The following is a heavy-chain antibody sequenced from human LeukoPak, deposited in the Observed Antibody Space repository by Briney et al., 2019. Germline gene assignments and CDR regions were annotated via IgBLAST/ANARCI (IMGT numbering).Heavy chain of an antibody. D-gene: IGHD6-6*01. V-gene: IGHV3-53*01. CDR3: ARDVLDAFDL. CDR2: IYSGGTT. Sequence: GGSLRLSCAASGFDVSSKYMSWIRQAPGKGLEWVAVIYSGGTTHYADSVKGRFIISRDSSRNMLFLQMNGLRVEDTATYYCARDVLDAFDLWGPGTLVTVSS. CDR1: GFDVSSKY. J-gene: IGHJ3*01.